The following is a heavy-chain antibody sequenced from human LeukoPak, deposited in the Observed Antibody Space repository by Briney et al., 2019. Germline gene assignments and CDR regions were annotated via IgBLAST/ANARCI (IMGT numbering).Heavy chain of an antibody. V-gene: IGHV4-39*01. CDR2: IYYSGST. CDR3: ARQNLGENWFDP. Sequence: PSETLSLTCTVSGGSISSSSYYWGWIRQPPGKGLEWIGSIYYSGSTYYNPSLKSRVTISVDTSKNQFSLKLSFVTAADTAVYYCARQNLGENWFDPWGQGTLVTVSS. CDR1: GGSISSSSYY. J-gene: IGHJ5*02. D-gene: IGHD2-21*01.